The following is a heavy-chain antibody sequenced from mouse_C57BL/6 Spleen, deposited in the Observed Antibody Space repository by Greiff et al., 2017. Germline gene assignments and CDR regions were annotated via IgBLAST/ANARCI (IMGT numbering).Heavy chain of an antibody. CDR2: IWSGGST. D-gene: IGHD1-1*01. V-gene: IGHV2-2*01. J-gene: IGHJ1*03. Sequence: QVQLKQSGPGLVQPSQSLSITCTVSGFSLTSYGVHWVRQSPGKGLEWLGVIWSGGSTDYNAAFISRLSISKDNSKSQVFFKMNSLQADDTAIYYCARNKVGDYYGSSYYFDVWGTGTTVTVSS. CDR1: GFSLTSYG. CDR3: ARNKVGDYYGSSYYFDV.